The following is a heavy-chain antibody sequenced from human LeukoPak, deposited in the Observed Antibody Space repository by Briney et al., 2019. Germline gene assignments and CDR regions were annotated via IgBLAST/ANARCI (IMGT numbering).Heavy chain of an antibody. J-gene: IGHJ4*02. CDR3: AKNPYFCGSTSCYNYFDS. D-gene: IGHD2-2*02. CDR2: MSGTGGVT. V-gene: IGHV3-23*01. CDR1: GFTFSSYA. Sequence: GGSLRLSCAASGFTFSSYAMSWVRQAPGKGLEWVSTMSGTGGVTHYADSVKGRFTISRDNSKNTLFLQMNSLRAEDTAVFYCAKNPYFCGSTSCYNYFDSWGQGTLVTVSS.